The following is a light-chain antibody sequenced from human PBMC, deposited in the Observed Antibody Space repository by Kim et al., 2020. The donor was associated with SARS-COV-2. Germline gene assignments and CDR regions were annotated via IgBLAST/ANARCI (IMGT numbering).Light chain of an antibody. J-gene: IGLJ3*02. V-gene: IGLV1-40*01. CDR1: SSNIGAGYD. CDR2: FSS. Sequence: QRVTISCTGSSSNIGAGYDVHWYQQLPGTAPKLLIYFSSNRPSGVPDRFSGSKSGTSASLAITGLQAEDEADYYCQSYDTSLSGSVFGGGTKLTVL. CDR3: QSYDTSLSGSV.